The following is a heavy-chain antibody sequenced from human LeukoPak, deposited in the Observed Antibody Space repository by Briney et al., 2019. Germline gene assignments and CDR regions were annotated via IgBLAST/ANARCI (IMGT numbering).Heavy chain of an antibody. Sequence: PGGSLRLFCAASGLTFNNYAMSWVRQAPGKGLEWVSSISAGGGVTYYADSVKGRFTISRDNSKKTVFLQMNSLGADDTAVYYCAKAGWYSAKTYATYDDAYDIWGRGTMVTVSS. CDR3: AKAGWYSAKTYATYDDAYDI. D-gene: IGHD1-26*01. V-gene: IGHV3-23*01. J-gene: IGHJ3*02. CDR1: GLTFNNYA. CDR2: ISAGGGVT.